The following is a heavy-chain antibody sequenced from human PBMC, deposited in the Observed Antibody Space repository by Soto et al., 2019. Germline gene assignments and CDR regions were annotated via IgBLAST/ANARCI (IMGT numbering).Heavy chain of an antibody. V-gene: IGHV1-18*01. Sequence: ASVKVSCKASGYSFTSYGISWVRQAPGQGLEWMGWISPYNGNTNYAQKLQGRVTMTTDTSTSTAYMELRSLRSDDTAVYYCAGADFWSGYYPPPHHHYYCYYGMEVWGKGARITVSS. D-gene: IGHD3-3*01. CDR3: AGADFWSGYYPPPHHHYYCYYGMEV. CDR1: GYSFTSYG. J-gene: IGHJ6*04. CDR2: ISPYNGNT.